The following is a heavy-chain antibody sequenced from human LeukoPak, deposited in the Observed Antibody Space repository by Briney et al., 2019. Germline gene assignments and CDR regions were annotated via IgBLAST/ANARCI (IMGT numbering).Heavy chain of an antibody. J-gene: IGHJ4*02. D-gene: IGHD3-22*01. Sequence: GGSLRLSCAASGFTFSSYAMSWVRQAPGKGLEWVSVISGRGGSTYYADSVKGRFTISRDNSKNTLYLQMNSLRAEDTAVYYCAKDRRHYYDSSGSDYWGQGTLVTVSS. V-gene: IGHV3-23*01. CDR3: AKDRRHYYDSSGSDY. CDR1: GFTFSSYA. CDR2: ISGRGGST.